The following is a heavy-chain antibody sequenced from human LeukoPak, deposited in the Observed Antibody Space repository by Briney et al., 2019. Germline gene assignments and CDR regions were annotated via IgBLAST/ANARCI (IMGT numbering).Heavy chain of an antibody. Sequence: GGSLRLSCAASGFTFSSYSMNWVRQAPGKGLEWVSSISSSSSYIYYVDSVKGRFTISRDNAKNSLYLQMNSLRAEDTAVYYCARDTVTTGAYWGQGTLVTVSS. CDR3: ARDTVTTGAY. CDR1: GFTFSSYS. D-gene: IGHD4-17*01. V-gene: IGHV3-21*01. J-gene: IGHJ4*02. CDR2: ISSSSSYI.